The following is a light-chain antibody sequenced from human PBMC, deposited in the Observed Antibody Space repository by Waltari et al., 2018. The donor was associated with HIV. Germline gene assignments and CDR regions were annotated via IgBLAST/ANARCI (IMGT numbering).Light chain of an antibody. CDR3: SSRDSSGTHVL. CDR2: GKN. J-gene: IGLJ2*01. Sequence: SSELTQDPSVSVALSQTVRITCQGDSLRTYYATWYQQKPSQTPVIVIYGKNNRRSGIPERFSGSSSGDTASLTITRAQAEDEADYYCSSRDSSGTHVLFGGGTKLTVL. CDR1: SLRTYY. V-gene: IGLV3-19*01.